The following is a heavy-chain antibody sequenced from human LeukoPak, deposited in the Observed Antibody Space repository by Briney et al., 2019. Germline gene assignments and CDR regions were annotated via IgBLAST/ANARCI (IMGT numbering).Heavy chain of an antibody. D-gene: IGHD5-12*01. Sequence: GGSLRLSCTASGFTFTSYAMTWVRQAPGKGLEWVSGISGSGGHTYNADSVEGRFTISRDNSKNTLYLHMGSLRVEDMAVYFCARESPRLPWLWDYWGQGALVTVSS. CDR2: ISGSGGHT. J-gene: IGHJ4*02. V-gene: IGHV3-64*02. CDR1: GFTFTSYA. CDR3: ARESPRLPWLWDY.